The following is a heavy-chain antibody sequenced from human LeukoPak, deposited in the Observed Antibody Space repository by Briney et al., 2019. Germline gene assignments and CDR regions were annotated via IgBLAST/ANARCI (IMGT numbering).Heavy chain of an antibody. J-gene: IGHJ4*02. Sequence: ASVTVSCKASGYTSTSYAMHWVRQAPGQRLEWMGWINAGNGNTKYSQKFQGRVTITRDTSASTAYMELSSLRSEDTAVYYCARGARAAGPYYFDYWGQGTLVTVSS. D-gene: IGHD6-13*01. CDR3: ARGARAAGPYYFDY. V-gene: IGHV1-3*01. CDR1: GYTSTSYA. CDR2: INAGNGNT.